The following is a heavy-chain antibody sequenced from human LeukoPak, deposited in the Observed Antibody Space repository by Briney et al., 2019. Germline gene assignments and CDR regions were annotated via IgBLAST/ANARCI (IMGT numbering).Heavy chain of an antibody. CDR1: GFTFSSYA. CDR2: ISGSGGST. V-gene: IGHV3-23*01. J-gene: IGHJ4*02. Sequence: PGGSLRLSCAASGFTFSSYAMSWVRQAPGKGLEWVSAISGSGGSTYYADSVKGRYTISRDNSKNTLYLQMNSLRAEDTAVYYCAKDPHGEIYFDYWGQGTLVTVSS. CDR3: AKDPHGEIYFDY. D-gene: IGHD3-10*01.